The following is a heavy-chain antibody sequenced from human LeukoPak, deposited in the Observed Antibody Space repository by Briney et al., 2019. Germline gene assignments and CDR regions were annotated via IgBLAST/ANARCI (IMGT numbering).Heavy chain of an antibody. CDR2: MNPNSGNT. D-gene: IGHD5-12*01. J-gene: IGHJ4*02. CDR1: GYTFTSYD. V-gene: IGHV1-8*03. CDR3: ARLGVATPFRRGFDY. Sequence: ASVKVSCKASGYTFTSYDINWVRQATGQGLEWMGWMNPNSGNTGYAQKFQGRVTITRNTSISTAYMELSSLRSEDTAAYYCARLGVATPFRRGFDYWGQGTLVTVSS.